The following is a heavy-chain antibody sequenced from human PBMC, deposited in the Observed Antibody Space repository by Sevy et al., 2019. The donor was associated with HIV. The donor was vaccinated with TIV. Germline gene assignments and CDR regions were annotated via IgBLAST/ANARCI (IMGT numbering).Heavy chain of an antibody. J-gene: IGHJ4*02. D-gene: IGHD1-26*01. Sequence: GGSLRLSCAASDFTFSSYWMGWVRQAPGKGLEWVANIKQDGSEKYYVDSLKGRFTISRDNAKNSLYLQMNSLRAADTAVYYCARLIVGAVDYWGQGTLVTASS. V-gene: IGHV3-7*01. CDR3: ARLIVGAVDY. CDR1: DFTFSSYW. CDR2: IKQDGSEK.